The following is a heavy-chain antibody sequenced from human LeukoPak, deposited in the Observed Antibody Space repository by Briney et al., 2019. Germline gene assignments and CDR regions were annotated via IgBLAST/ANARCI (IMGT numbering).Heavy chain of an antibody. Sequence: GGSLRLSCVASGFTFSSYGMHWVRQAPGKGPEWVAVISYDGSDRYYANFVKGRFTISRDNSKNTLFLQTNSMRPEDTAVYYCAKGVSRGVDPAGLEYWGQGTLVTVSS. D-gene: IGHD1-26*01. J-gene: IGHJ4*02. CDR1: GFTFSSYG. CDR2: ISYDGSDR. CDR3: AKGVSRGVDPAGLEY. V-gene: IGHV3-30*18.